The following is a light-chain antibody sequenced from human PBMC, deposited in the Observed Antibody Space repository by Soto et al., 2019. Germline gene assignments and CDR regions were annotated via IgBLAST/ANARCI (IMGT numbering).Light chain of an antibody. Sequence: PGERATLSCWASHSVSNRYLAWYQQKPGQAPRLLIYGASSRATGIPDRFSGSGSGTDFTLTISRLEPEDFAVYYCQQYDSSWTFGQGTKVDIK. CDR2: GAS. J-gene: IGKJ1*01. CDR3: QQYDSSWT. V-gene: IGKV3-20*01. CDR1: HSVSNRY.